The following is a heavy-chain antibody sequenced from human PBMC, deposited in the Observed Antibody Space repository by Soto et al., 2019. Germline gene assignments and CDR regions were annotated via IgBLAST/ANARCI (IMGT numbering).Heavy chain of an antibody. CDR1: GGSFSGYY. Sequence: SETLSLTCAVYGGSFSGYYWSWIRQPPGKGLEWIGEINHSGSTNYNPSLKSRVTISVDTSKNQFSLKLSSVTAADTAVYYCARGKMVTVDYWGQGTLVTVSS. V-gene: IGHV4-34*01. CDR2: INHSGST. D-gene: IGHD2-21*02. CDR3: ARGKMVTVDY. J-gene: IGHJ4*02.